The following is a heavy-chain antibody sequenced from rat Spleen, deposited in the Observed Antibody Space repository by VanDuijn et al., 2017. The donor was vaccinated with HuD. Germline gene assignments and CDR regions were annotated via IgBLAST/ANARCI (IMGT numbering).Heavy chain of an antibody. V-gene: IGHV2-13*01. D-gene: IGHD1-11*01. CDR1: GFSLISYS. CDR3: ARHAYGGYEAFDY. Sequence: QVQLKESGPGLVQPSQTLSLTCTVSGFSLISYSVNWVRQPPGKGLEWMGGIWGDGSTNYNSALKYRLSISRDTSKSQLFLKVTSLQPEDTGTYYCARHAYGGYEAFDYWGQGVMVTVSS. J-gene: IGHJ2*01. CDR2: IWGDGST.